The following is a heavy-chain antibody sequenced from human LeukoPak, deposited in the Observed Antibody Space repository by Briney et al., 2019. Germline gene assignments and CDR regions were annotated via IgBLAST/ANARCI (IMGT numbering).Heavy chain of an antibody. CDR2: IKPNSGDT. CDR3: ARADSVPAGDYHYWYMDV. CDR1: GFTLTGYY. Sequence: ASVKVSCKASGFTLTGYYMHWVRQDPRQGLQWMGWIKPNSGDTDYAQKSQGRVTMTRDTSISTVYMELSSLRSDDTAVYYCARADSVPAGDYHYWYMDVWGKGTTVTVSS. D-gene: IGHD2-2*01. V-gene: IGHV1-2*02. J-gene: IGHJ6*03.